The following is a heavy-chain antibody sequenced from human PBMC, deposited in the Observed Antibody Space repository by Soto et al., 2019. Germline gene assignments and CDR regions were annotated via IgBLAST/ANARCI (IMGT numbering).Heavy chain of an antibody. CDR1: GYTFTSYG. J-gene: IGHJ6*02. D-gene: IGHD3-10*01. Sequence: ASVKVSCKASGYTFTSYGISWVRQAPGQGLEWMGWISAYNGNTNYAQKLQGRVTMTTDTSTSTAYMELRSLRSDDTAVYYCVRAIFWFGELSYYYGMDVWGQGTTVTVSS. V-gene: IGHV1-18*01. CDR3: VRAIFWFGELSYYYGMDV. CDR2: ISAYNGNT.